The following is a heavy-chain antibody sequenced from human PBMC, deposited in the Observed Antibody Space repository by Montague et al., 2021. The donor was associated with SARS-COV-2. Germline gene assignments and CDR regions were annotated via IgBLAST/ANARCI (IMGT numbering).Heavy chain of an antibody. CDR3: ARSGVGIFDFSYFDS. J-gene: IGHJ4*02. CDR2: RCQNGAT. D-gene: IGHD3-3*01. CDR1: GFSISSGYY. Sequence: SETLSLTCSVSGFSISSGYYWGWIRQTPGKGLEWIGSRCQNGATXYSPSLKRPVTILLDTSKNQFSLSLTSVTAADTAVYHCARSGVGIFDFSYFDSWGQGSLVIVSS. V-gene: IGHV4-38-2*02.